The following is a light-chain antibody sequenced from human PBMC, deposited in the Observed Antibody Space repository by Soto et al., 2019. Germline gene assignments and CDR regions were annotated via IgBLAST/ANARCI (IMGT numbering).Light chain of an antibody. V-gene: IGKV3-20*01. CDR1: QSVTNSY. Sequence: IVMSESPVTLSVYPGQRATLSCSASQSVTNSYLAWYQQKPGQAPRLLIYGASNRATGIPDRFSGSGSGTDFTLTISRLETEDFAVYYCQQYGSSGTFGQGIKVDI. CDR3: QQYGSSGT. J-gene: IGKJ1*01. CDR2: GAS.